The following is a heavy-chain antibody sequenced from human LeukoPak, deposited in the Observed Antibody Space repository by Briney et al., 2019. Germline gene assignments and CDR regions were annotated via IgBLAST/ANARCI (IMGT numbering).Heavy chain of an antibody. CDR2: ITGNGVST. CDR1: GVTFDSYA. V-gene: IGHV3-23*01. Sequence: PGGSLRLSCAASGVTFDSYAMTWVRQAPGKGLEWVSRITGNGVSTYYADSVKGRFTISRDNSKNTLYLLMNSLRVEDTAVYYCAKDRSPWLVAGFDYWGQGTQVTVSS. CDR3: AKDRSPWLVAGFDY. J-gene: IGHJ4*02. D-gene: IGHD6-19*01.